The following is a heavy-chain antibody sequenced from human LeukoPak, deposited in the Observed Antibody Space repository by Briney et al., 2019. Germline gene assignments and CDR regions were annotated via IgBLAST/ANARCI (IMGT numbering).Heavy chain of an antibody. D-gene: IGHD2-15*01. Sequence: GGSLRLPCAASGFTFSSYAMSWVRQAPGKGLEWVSAISGSGGSTYYADSVKGRFTISRDNSKDTLYLQMNSLRAEDTAVYYCAKSGRRGYCSGGSRCSGNYFDYWGQGTLVTVSS. J-gene: IGHJ4*02. CDR3: AKSGRRGYCSGGSRCSGNYFDY. CDR1: GFTFSSYA. V-gene: IGHV3-23*01. CDR2: ISGSGGST.